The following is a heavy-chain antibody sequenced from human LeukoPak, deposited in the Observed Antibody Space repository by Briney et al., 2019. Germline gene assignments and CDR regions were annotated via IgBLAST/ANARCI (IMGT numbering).Heavy chain of an antibody. CDR3: ARDVVAARGSFDY. CDR2: IYYTGIT. D-gene: IGHD2-2*01. J-gene: IGHJ4*02. CDR1: GGSISSYY. Sequence: SETLSLTCTVSGGSISSYYWSWIRQFPGKGLEWIGYIYYTGITNYNPSLKSRVTMSVDMSKNQFSLKLRSVTAADTAVYYCARDVVAARGSFDYWGQGTLVTVSS. V-gene: IGHV4-59*12.